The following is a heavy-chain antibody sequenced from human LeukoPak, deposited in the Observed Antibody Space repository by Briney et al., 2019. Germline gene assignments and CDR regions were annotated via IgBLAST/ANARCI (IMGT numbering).Heavy chain of an antibody. CDR3: ARTLGYCSGGSCQPSNYFDY. J-gene: IGHJ4*02. CDR2: INHSGST. CDR1: GGSFSGYY. Sequence: PSETLSLTCAVYGGSFSGYYWSWIRQPPGKGLEWIGEINHSGSTNYNPSLKSRVTISVDTSKNQFSLKLSSVTAADTAVYYCARTLGYCSGGSCQPSNYFDYWGQGTLVTVSS. V-gene: IGHV4-34*01. D-gene: IGHD2-15*01.